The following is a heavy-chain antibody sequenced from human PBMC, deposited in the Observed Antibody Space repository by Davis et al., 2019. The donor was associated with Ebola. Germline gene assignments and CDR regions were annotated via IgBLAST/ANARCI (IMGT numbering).Heavy chain of an antibody. CDR3: ARDGDY. J-gene: IGHJ4*02. V-gene: IGHV3-30*02. Sequence: GGSLRLSCAASGFTLSSYGMHWVRQAPGKGLEWVTFIRHDGSNENYAASVKGRFTISRDNAKSTLYLQMNSLRAEDTAMYYCARDGDYWGQGTLVTVSS. CDR2: IRHDGSNE. CDR1: GFTLSSYG.